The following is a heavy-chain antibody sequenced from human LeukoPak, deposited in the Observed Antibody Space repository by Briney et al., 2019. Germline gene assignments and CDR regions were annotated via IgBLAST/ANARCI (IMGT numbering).Heavy chain of an antibody. Sequence: GGSLRLSCAASGFTFSSDAMSWVRQAPGKGLEWLAFIQSDGRNKYYADSVKGRFTISRDNSKNTLFLQMNSLRAEDTAVYYCAKDKSMARELDYWGQGNLVTVSS. J-gene: IGHJ4*02. V-gene: IGHV3-30*02. D-gene: IGHD3-10*01. CDR2: IQSDGRNK. CDR1: GFTFSSDA. CDR3: AKDKSMARELDY.